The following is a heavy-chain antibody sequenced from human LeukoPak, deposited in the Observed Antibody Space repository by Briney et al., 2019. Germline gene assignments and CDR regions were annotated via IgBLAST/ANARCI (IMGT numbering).Heavy chain of an antibody. CDR1: GGSISSYY. J-gene: IGHJ6*02. V-gene: IGHV4-59*08. D-gene: IGHD1-1*01. CDR2: IYYSGST. CDR3: ARYMEPHGNYYYGMDV. Sequence: SETLSLTCTVSGGSISSYYWSWIRQPPGKGLEWIGYIYYSGSTNYNPPLKSRVTISVDTSKNQFSLKLSSVTAADTAVYYCARYMEPHGNYYYGMDVWGQGTTVTVSS.